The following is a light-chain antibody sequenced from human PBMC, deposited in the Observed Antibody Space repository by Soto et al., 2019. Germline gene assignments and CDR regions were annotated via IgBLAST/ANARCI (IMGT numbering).Light chain of an antibody. V-gene: IGLV1-44*01. J-gene: IGLJ2*01. Sequence: QSVLTQPPSASGTPGQRVTISCSGSSSNIGSYTVDWYQQLPGTAPKLLIYSNNQRPSGVSDRFSGSESGTSASLAISGLQSEDESDYYCSAWDDSLNGVVFGGGTKLTVL. CDR2: SNN. CDR3: SAWDDSLNGVV. CDR1: SSNIGSYT.